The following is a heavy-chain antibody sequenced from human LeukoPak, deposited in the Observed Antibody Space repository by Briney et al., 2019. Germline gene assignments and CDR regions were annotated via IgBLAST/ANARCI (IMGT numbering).Heavy chain of an antibody. J-gene: IGHJ6*02. D-gene: IGHD3-22*01. CDR1: GGSFSGYY. V-gene: IGHV4-34*01. CDR2: INHSGST. CDR3: ARDYYDSSGYYYGMDV. Sequence: SETLSLTCAVYGGSFSGYYWSWLRQPPGKGLEWIGEINHSGSTNYNPSLKSRVTISVDTSKNQFSLKLSSVTAADTAVYYCARDYYDSSGYYYGMDVWGQGTTVTVSS.